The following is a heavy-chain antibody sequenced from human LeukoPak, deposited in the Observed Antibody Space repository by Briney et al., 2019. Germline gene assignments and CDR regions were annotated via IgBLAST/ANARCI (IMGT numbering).Heavy chain of an antibody. D-gene: IGHD1-26*01. CDR1: GFTFSSYG. V-gene: IGHV3-30*02. CDR2: IRYDGSNK. J-gene: IGHJ4*02. Sequence: GGALRLSCAASGFTFSSYGMHWVRQAPGKGLEWVAFIRYDGSNKYYADSVKGRFTISRDNSKNTLYLQMNSLRAEDTAVYYCASLPRVGATRPLDYWGQGTLVTVSS. CDR3: ASLPRVGATRPLDY.